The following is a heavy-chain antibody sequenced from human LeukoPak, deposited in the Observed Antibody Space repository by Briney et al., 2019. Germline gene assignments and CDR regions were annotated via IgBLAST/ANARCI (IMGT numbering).Heavy chain of an antibody. J-gene: IGHJ4*02. CDR2: IGNSGYTK. V-gene: IGHV3-11*01. D-gene: IGHD4-23*01. Sequence: PGGSLRLSCTASGFTLSDYYINWVRQAPGKGLEWVSQIGNSGYTKYYGDSVRGRFTISRDNVRNSVSLQMNSLNAEDTAVYYCAREDYGGNNFDYWGQGTLVTVSS. CDR3: AREDYGGNNFDY. CDR1: GFTLSDYY.